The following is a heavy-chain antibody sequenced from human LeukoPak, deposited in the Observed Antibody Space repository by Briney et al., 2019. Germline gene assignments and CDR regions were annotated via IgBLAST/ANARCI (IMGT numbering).Heavy chain of an antibody. D-gene: IGHD2-2*02. V-gene: IGHV3-21*01. Sequence: GGSLRLSCAASGFTFSSYSMNWVRQAPGKGLEWVSSISSSSNYIYYADSVKGRFTISRDNARNSLYLQMNSLRAEDTAVYYCARDMVPAAIRGWFDPWGQGTLVTVSS. CDR1: GFTFSSYS. CDR2: ISSSSNYI. J-gene: IGHJ5*02. CDR3: ARDMVPAAIRGWFDP.